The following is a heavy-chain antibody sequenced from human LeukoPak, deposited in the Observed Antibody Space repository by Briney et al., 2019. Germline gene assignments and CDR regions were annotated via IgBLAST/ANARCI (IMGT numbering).Heavy chain of an antibody. Sequence: GGSLRLSCAASGFTVSNDFVSWVRQAPGKGLEWVSAFYSGGRTYFADSVKGRFTISSDNSKNTLYLQMNNLRAEDTAVYYCARVLWMSSSWYYSMDVWGQGTTVTVSS. CDR3: ARVLWMSSSWYYSMDV. J-gene: IGHJ6*02. CDR2: FYSGGRT. V-gene: IGHV3-53*01. CDR1: GFTVSNDF. D-gene: IGHD6-13*01.